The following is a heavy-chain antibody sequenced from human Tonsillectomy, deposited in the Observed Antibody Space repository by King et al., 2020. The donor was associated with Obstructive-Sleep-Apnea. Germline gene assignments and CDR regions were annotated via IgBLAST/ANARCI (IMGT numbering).Heavy chain of an antibody. CDR2: ISAYNGDS. Sequence: LQLVQSGAEVKKPGASVKVSCKASGYTFTSYGISWVRQAPGQGLEWMGWISAYNGDSNSAQKLQGRVTMTTDTSTSIAYMELRSLRADDTAVYYCARDHIAVAGMNWFAPWGQGTLVTVSS. CDR1: GYTFTSYG. CDR3: ARDHIAVAGMNWFAP. J-gene: IGHJ5*02. V-gene: IGHV1-18*01. D-gene: IGHD6-19*01.